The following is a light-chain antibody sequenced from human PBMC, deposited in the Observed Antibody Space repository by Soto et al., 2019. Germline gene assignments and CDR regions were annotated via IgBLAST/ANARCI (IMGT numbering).Light chain of an antibody. CDR1: QSVSSN. V-gene: IGKV3-15*01. CDR3: QQYNSWPYT. Sequence: EIVVTQSPATLSVSPGERATLSCRASQSVSSNLAWYQQKFGQAPRLLIYGASTRATGIPARFSGSGSGTEFTLTISSLQSEDFAVYYCQQYNSWPYTFGQGAKLEIK. J-gene: IGKJ2*01. CDR2: GAS.